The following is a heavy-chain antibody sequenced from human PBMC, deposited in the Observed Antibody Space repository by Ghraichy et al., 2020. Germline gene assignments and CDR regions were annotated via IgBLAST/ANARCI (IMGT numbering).Heavy chain of an antibody. CDR3: ARDRDYYDSSGLPND. D-gene: IGHD3-22*01. Sequence: GGSLRLSCAASGFTFSSYSMNWVRQAPGKGLEWVSSISSSSSYIYYADSVKGRFTISRDNAKNSLYLQMNSLRAEDTAVYYCARDRDYYDSSGLPNDWGQGTLVTVSS. V-gene: IGHV3-21*01. CDR1: GFTFSSYS. CDR2: ISSSSSYI. J-gene: IGHJ4*02.